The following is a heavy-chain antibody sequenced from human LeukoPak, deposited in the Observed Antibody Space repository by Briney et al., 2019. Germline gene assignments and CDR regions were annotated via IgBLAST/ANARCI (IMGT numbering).Heavy chain of an antibody. Sequence: SVKVSCEASGGTFSSYAISWVRQAPGQGLEWMGRIIPILGTANYAQKFQGRVTITADKSTSTAYMELSSLRSEDTAVYYCASRLAVAGTIPDYWGQGTLVTVSS. CDR1: GGTFSSYA. V-gene: IGHV1-69*04. J-gene: IGHJ4*02. D-gene: IGHD6-19*01. CDR3: ASRLAVAGTIPDY. CDR2: IIPILGTA.